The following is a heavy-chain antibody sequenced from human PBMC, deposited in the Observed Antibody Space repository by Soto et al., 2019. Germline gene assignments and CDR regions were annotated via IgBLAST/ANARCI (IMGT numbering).Heavy chain of an antibody. D-gene: IGHD3-22*01. CDR2: ISGSGGST. CDR1: GFTFSSYA. Sequence: PGGSLRLSCAASGFTFSSYAMSWVRQAPGKGLEWVSAISGSGGSTYYADSVKGRFTISRDNSKNTLYLQMNSLRAEDTAVYYCAKEYYYDSSGYYLKGAFDIWGQGTMVTVSS. V-gene: IGHV3-23*01. CDR3: AKEYYYDSSGYYLKGAFDI. J-gene: IGHJ3*02.